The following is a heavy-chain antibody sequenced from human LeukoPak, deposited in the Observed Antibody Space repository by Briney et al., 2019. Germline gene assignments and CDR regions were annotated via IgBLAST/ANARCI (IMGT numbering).Heavy chain of an antibody. D-gene: IGHD1-26*01. Sequence: SETLSLTCTVSGGPIGSYYWSWIRQPPGKGLEWIGYIYYSGSTNYNPSLKSRVTMSVDTSKKQFSLKLTSVTAADTAVSYCAGGGTYGAFDLWGQGTMVTVSS. CDR1: GGPIGSYY. CDR3: AGGGTYGAFDL. J-gene: IGHJ3*01. CDR2: IYYSGST. V-gene: IGHV4-59*08.